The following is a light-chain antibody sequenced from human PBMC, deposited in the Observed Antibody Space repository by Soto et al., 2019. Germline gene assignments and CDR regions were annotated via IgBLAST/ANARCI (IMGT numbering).Light chain of an antibody. V-gene: IGKV1-16*01. CDR3: QHYNSYSEA. Sequence: DIQMTQSPASLSVSVGDRVTITCRASQSISTHLNWYQQKPGKAPKFLIYAVSSLQSGVPSRFSGSGSGTEFTLTISSLQPDDFATYYCQHYNSYSEAFGQGTKVAIK. CDR1: QSISTH. CDR2: AVS. J-gene: IGKJ1*01.